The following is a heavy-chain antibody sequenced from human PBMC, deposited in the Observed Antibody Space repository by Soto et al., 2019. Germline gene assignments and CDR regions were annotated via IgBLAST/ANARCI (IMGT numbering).Heavy chain of an antibody. CDR2: IRAYNNNT. D-gene: IGHD2-15*01. CDR3: AREISSMAPDIFNI. Sequence: QIQLVQSGAEVKKPGASVKVSCKASGYTFTTYGITWVQQAPGQGLEWMGWIRAYNNNTNYAQRFQGRVTMTTDPSTSTAHMELTSLRSDDTAVYYCAREISSMAPDIFNIWGQGTMVTVSS. CDR1: GYTFTTYG. V-gene: IGHV1-18*01. J-gene: IGHJ3*02.